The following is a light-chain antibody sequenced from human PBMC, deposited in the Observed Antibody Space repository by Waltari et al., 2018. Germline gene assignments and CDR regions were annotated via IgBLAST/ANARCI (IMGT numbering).Light chain of an antibody. Sequence: DIQMTQSPSSLSASIGDRVTITCQASEDINNYLNWYQQKPGKAPKLLIYDASNLQVGVPERFSGGGSGTDFTFTISSRQPGDIATYYCQQHDNLPLTFGGGNKVEIK. CDR3: QQHDNLPLT. CDR2: DAS. CDR1: EDINNY. V-gene: IGKV1-33*01. J-gene: IGKJ4*01.